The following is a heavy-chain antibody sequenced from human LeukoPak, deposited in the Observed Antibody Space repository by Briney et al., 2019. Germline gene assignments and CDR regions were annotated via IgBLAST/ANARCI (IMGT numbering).Heavy chain of an antibody. CDR1: GGTFSSYA. Sequence: ASVTVSCTASGGTFSSYAISWVRQAPGQGLEWMGGIIPIFGTANYAQKFQGRVTITADESTSTAYMELSSLRSEDTAVYYCARDFPYCSSTSCYRSWFDPWGQGTLVTVSS. J-gene: IGHJ5*02. V-gene: IGHV1-69*13. CDR2: IIPIFGTA. D-gene: IGHD2-2*02. CDR3: ARDFPYCSSTSCYRSWFDP.